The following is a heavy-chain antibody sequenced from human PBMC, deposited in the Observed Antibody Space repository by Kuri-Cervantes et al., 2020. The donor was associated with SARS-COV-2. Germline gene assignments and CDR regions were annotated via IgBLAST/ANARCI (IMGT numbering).Heavy chain of an antibody. J-gene: IGHJ4*02. CDR3: ARDPGAHGGDLYFDY. Sequence: LSLTCAASGFTFSSYSMNWVRQAPGKGLEWVSSISSSSSYIYHADSVEGRFTISRDNAKNSLYLQMHSLRDEDTAVYFCARDPGAHGGDLYFDYWGQGTLVTVSS. D-gene: IGHD3-3*01. CDR1: GFTFSSYS. V-gene: IGHV3-21*04. CDR2: ISSSSSYI.